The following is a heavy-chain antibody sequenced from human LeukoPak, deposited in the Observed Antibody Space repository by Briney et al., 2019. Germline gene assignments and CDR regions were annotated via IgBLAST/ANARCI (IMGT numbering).Heavy chain of an antibody. CDR1: GYSISSGYY. V-gene: IGHV4-38-2*01. CDR2: IYHSGST. Sequence: SETLSLTCAVSGYSISSGYYWGWIRQPPGKGLEWIGSIYHSGSTYYNPSLKSRVTISVDTSKNQFSLKLSSVTAADTAVYYCAIGPLGGYLLDYWGQGTLVTVSS. J-gene: IGHJ4*02. D-gene: IGHD3-22*01. CDR3: AIGPLGGYLLDY.